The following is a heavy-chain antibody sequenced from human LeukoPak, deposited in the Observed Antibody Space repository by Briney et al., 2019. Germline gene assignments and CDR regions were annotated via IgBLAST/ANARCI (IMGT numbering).Heavy chain of an antibody. CDR3: ARAMKSGYDY. CDR1: GFTFSSYG. J-gene: IGHJ4*02. V-gene: IGHV3-48*02. CDR2: IGSSSSPI. D-gene: IGHD5-12*01. Sequence: PGGSLRLSCAASGFTFSSYGMNWVRQAPGKRLEWVSYIGSSSSPIYYADSVKGRFTVSRDNAKNSLYVQMNSLRDEDTAVYYCARAMKSGYDYWGQGTLVTVFS.